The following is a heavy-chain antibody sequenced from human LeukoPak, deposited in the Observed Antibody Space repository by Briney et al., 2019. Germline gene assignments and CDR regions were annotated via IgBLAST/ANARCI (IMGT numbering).Heavy chain of an antibody. CDR1: GYTFTSYD. V-gene: IGHV1-8*01. J-gene: IGHJ5*02. D-gene: IGHD3-10*01. Sequence: ASVKVSCKASGYTFTSYDINWVRQATGQGLEWMGWMNPNSGNTGYAQKFQGRVTMTRNTSISTAYMELSSLRSEDTAVYFCARALAQPKAITLVRGVILRYNWFDPWGQGTLVTVSS. CDR3: ARALAQPKAITLVRGVILRYNWFDP. CDR2: MNPNSGNT.